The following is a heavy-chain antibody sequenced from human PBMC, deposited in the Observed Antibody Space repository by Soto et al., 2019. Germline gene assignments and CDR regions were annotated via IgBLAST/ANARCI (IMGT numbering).Heavy chain of an antibody. CDR2: IIPILGIA. J-gene: IGHJ6*03. CDR1: GGTFSSYT. D-gene: IGHD2-2*01. CDR3: ARGGSGIVVVLAAMRYHHYYMAV. Sequence: GASVKVSCKASGGTFSSYTISWVRQTPGQGLEWMGRIIPILGIANYAQKFQGRVTITADKSTSTAYMELSSLRSEDTAVYYCARGGSGIVVVLAAMRYHHYYMAVWGKGTSVTVSS. V-gene: IGHV1-69*02.